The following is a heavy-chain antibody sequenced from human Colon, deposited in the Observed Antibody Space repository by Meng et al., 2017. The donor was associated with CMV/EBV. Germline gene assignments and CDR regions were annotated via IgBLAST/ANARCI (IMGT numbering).Heavy chain of an antibody. CDR2: IDTRSSSI. D-gene: IGHD5-18*01. V-gene: IGHV3-21*01. CDR3: ATAGGYSHSIFGVAP. Sequence: GESLKISCAASGFTFSTYSMIWVRQAPGKGLECVSSIDTRSSSIDYVDSVKGRLTVSRDNARNSLYLEMNSLRVEDTAVYYCATAGGYSHSIFGVAPWGQGTLVTVSS. CDR1: GFTFSTYS. J-gene: IGHJ5*02.